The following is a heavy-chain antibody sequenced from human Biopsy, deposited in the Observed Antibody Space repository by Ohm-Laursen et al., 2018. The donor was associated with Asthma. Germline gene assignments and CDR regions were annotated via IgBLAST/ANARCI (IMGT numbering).Heavy chain of an antibody. CDR3: ARGPEYVRSSGALDY. Sequence: SSVKVSCKSSGGTFGNYAISWVRQAPGLGLEWMGRIIPIFGPTNCAQKFQGRVTISADDSTSTAYMELSSLSSEDTALYYCARGPEYVRSSGALDYWGQGTLVTVSS. CDR1: GGTFGNYA. D-gene: IGHD2-2*01. CDR2: IIPIFGPT. V-gene: IGHV1-69*15. J-gene: IGHJ4*02.